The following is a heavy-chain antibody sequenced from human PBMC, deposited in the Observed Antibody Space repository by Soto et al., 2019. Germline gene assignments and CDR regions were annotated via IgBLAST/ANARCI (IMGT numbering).Heavy chain of an antibody. J-gene: IGHJ4*02. CDR1: GFTFSSYE. CDR2: ISSSGSTI. D-gene: IGHD3-10*01. CDR3: ARSVPPTMVRGVIRYFDY. V-gene: IGHV3-48*03. Sequence: EVQLVESGGGLVQPGGSLRLSCAASGFTFSSYEMNWVRQAPGKGLEWVSYISSSGSTIYYADSVKGRFTISRDNAKNSLYLQMNSLRAEDTAVYYCARSVPPTMVRGVIRYFDYWGQGTLVTVSS.